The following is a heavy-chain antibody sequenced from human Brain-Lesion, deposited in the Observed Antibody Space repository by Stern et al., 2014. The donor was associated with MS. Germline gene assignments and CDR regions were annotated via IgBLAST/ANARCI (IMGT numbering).Heavy chain of an antibody. Sequence: QVQLQESGPGLVKPSQTLSLSCTVSGGSISSGGYYWSWIRQPAGKGLEWIGRIFNSGSTSYNPSLKSRVTIPIDTSKNQFSLGLNSMTAADTAVYYCARGRVVPGFQYYATDVWGQGTTVIVSS. V-gene: IGHV4-61*02. CDR2: IFNSGST. D-gene: IGHD2-2*01. CDR1: GGSISSGGYY. CDR3: ARGRVVPGFQYYATDV. J-gene: IGHJ6*02.